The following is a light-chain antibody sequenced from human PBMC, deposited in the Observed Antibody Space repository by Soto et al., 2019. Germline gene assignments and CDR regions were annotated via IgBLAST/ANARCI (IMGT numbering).Light chain of an antibody. CDR1: SSNIGAGYD. J-gene: IGLJ1*01. V-gene: IGLV1-40*01. Sequence: QSVLTQPPSVSGAPGQRVTISCTGSSSNIGAGYDVHWYQQLPGTAPKLLIYGNSNRPSGVPDRFSGSKSGTSASLAITGLQAEDEADYYCQSYDSSLSGWVFGTGTKLTVX. CDR3: QSYDSSLSGWV. CDR2: GNS.